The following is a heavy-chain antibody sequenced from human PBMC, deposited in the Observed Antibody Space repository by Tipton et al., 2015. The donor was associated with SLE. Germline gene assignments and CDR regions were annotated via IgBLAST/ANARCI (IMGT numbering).Heavy chain of an antibody. CDR2: IYYSGST. V-gene: IGHV4-39*07. Sequence: TLSLTCTVSGGSISSGGYYWSWIRQHPGKGLEWIGSIYYSGSTYYNPSLKSRITISVDTSKNQFSLKLSSVTAADTAVYYCARMDFSGILPGYWGQGTLVTVSS. CDR3: ARMDFSGILPGY. CDR1: GGSISSGGYY. D-gene: IGHD3-10*01. J-gene: IGHJ4*02.